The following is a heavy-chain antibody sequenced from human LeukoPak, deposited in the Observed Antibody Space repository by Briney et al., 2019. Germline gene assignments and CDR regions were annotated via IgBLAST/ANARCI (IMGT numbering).Heavy chain of an antibody. D-gene: IGHD6-13*01. J-gene: IGHJ4*02. CDR3: ARDNGLYPEEAAASSYFDY. CDR1: GGSISSGGYY. Sequence: SETLSLTCTVSGGSISSGGYYWSWIRQHPGKGLEWIGYIYYSGSTYYNPSLKSRVTISVDTSKSQFSLKLSSVTAADTAVYYCARDNGLYPEEAAASSYFDYWGQGTLVTVSS. CDR2: IYYSGST. V-gene: IGHV4-31*03.